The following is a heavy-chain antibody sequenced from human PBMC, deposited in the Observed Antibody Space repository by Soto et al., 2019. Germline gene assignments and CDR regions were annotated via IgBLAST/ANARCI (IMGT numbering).Heavy chain of an antibody. CDR2: IYYSGST. Sequence: QVQLQESGPGLVKPSQTLSLTCTVSGGSISSGDYYWSWIRQPPGKGLEWIGYIYYSGSTYYNPSLKRRVTISVDTSKNQFSLKLSSVTAADTAVYYCARARDYGSGSPANDYWGQGTLVTVSS. D-gene: IGHD3-10*01. CDR3: ARARDYGSGSPANDY. J-gene: IGHJ4*02. V-gene: IGHV4-30-4*01. CDR1: GGSISSGDYY.